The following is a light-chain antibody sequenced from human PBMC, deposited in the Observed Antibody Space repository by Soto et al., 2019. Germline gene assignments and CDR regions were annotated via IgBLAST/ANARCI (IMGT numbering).Light chain of an antibody. CDR2: GAS. Sequence: EIVMAQSPATLSVSPGERATLSCRASEDVGSNLAWYQQKVGQVPRLVIYGASSRATGIPARFSASGSGTEFTLTISSLQSEDFAIYYCQQYNQWPSWTFGQGTKVDI. CDR3: QQYNQWPSWT. V-gene: IGKV3-15*01. J-gene: IGKJ1*01. CDR1: EDVGSN.